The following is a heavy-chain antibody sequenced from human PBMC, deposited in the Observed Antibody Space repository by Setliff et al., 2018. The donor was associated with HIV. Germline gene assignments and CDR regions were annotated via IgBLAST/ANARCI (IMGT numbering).Heavy chain of an antibody. CDR1: GYTFTDNF. Sequence: ASVKVSCKASGYTFTDNFIHWVRQAPGQGLEWMGWIGPRNADRRISQRFRGRVSLTRDTSTSTVYMELGYLKSEDTATYYCCRAWGTNYSMDVWGRGTTVTVSS. J-gene: IGHJ6*03. CDR2: IGPRNADR. CDR3: CRAWGTNYSMDV. V-gene: IGHV1-2*02. D-gene: IGHD7-27*01.